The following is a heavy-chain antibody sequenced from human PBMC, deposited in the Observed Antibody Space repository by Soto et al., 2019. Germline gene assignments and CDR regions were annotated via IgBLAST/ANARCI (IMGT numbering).Heavy chain of an antibody. CDR3: ARVNSGRNWFDP. CDR2: IYFSGST. J-gene: IGHJ5*02. D-gene: IGHD6-19*01. CDR1: GDSVSSAICY. Sequence: PSEPLSLTCTVSGDSVSSAICYWVWIRQAPGKGLEWIGFIYFSGSTNYNPSLKSRVTMSLDTSKNQFSLKLRSVTPADTAVYYCARVNSGRNWFDPWGQGTPVTVS. V-gene: IGHV4-61*01.